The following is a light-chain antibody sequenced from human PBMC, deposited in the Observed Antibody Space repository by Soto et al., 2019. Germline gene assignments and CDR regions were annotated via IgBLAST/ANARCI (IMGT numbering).Light chain of an antibody. J-gene: IGKJ2*01. V-gene: IGKV3-15*01. CDR2: GAS. Sequence: EIVMTQSPATLSVSPGERATLSCRASQSVSNNLAWYQQKPGQAPRLLMYGASTRATGIPARFSGSGSGTELTLTISSLQSEDFAVYYCQQYNKLYTFGQGTTLEIK. CDR1: QSVSNN. CDR3: QQYNKLYT.